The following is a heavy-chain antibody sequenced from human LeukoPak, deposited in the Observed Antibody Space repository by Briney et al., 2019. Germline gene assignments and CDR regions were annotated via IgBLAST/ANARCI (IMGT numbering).Heavy chain of an antibody. CDR2: INPDSGGT. V-gene: IGHV1-2*02. D-gene: IGHD6-13*01. Sequence: ASVKVSCKASGYTFTDYYMHWVRQAPGQGLEWMGWINPDSGGTNYAQKFQGRVTITRDTSVSTAYMELTRLRTDDTAVYCCASPAAAAAGPLNFDYWGQGTLVTVSS. CDR1: GYTFTDYY. CDR3: ASPAAAAAGPLNFDY. J-gene: IGHJ4*02.